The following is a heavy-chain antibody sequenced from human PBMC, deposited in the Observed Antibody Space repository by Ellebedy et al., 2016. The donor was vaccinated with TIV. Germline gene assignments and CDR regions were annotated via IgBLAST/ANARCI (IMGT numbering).Heavy chain of an antibody. CDR3: ARGSHSGYDVGDNYYYGMDV. Sequence: SVKVSXXASGGTFSSYAISWVRQAPGQGLEWMGGIIPIFGTANYAQKFQGRVTITADESTSTAYMELSSLRSEDTAVYYCARGSHSGYDVGDNYYYGMDVWGQGTTVTVSS. D-gene: IGHD5-12*01. V-gene: IGHV1-69*13. CDR2: IIPIFGTA. CDR1: GGTFSSYA. J-gene: IGHJ6*02.